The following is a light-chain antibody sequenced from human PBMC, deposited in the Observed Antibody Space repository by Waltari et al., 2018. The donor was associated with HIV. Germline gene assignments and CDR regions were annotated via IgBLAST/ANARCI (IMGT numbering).Light chain of an antibody. CDR1: KLGDKY. V-gene: IGLV3-1*01. CDR3: QAWDSSTAV. CDR2: HDN. J-gene: IGLJ2*01. Sequence: SYELTQPPSVSVSPGQTASITCSGDKLGDKYACWYQQKPGKSPVLVIYHDNTRPSGIPERFSGSNSGNTATLTISGTQAMDEADYYCQAWDSSTAVFGGGTKLTVL.